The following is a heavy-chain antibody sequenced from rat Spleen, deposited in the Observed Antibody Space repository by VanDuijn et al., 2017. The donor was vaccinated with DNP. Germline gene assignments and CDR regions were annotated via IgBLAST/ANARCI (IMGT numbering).Heavy chain of an antibody. CDR2: ISYSGST. CDR1: GFSITSNY. CDR3: ARWSDYFDY. J-gene: IGHJ2*01. Sequence: EVQLQESGPGLVKPSQSLSLTCSVTGFSITSNYWAWIRKCPGNKMEWIGHISYSGSTSYNPSLKSRISITRDTSKNQFFLHLKSVTTEDTATYYCARWSDYFDYWGQGVMVTVSS. V-gene: IGHV3-1*01.